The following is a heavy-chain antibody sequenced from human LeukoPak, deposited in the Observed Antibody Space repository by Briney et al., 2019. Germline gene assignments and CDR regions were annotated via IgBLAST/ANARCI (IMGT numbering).Heavy chain of an antibody. D-gene: IGHD3-10*01. CDR3: ARERFYSSGNYNNRIDN. V-gene: IGHV3-11*01. J-gene: IGHJ4*02. Sequence: GGSLRLSCAASGFTFSDYYISWIRQAPGKGLEWISYISSSGRTVDQADSVKGRITISRNNAKNSVYLQMNSRRSDDTAVYYCARERFYSSGNYNNRIDNWGQGTLVTVSS. CDR2: ISSSGRTV. CDR1: GFTFSDYY.